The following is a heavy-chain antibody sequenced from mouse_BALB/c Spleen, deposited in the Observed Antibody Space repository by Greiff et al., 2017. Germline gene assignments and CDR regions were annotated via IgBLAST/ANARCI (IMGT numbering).Heavy chain of an antibody. D-gene: IGHD1-1*02. J-gene: IGHJ3*01. CDR1: GYTFTDYA. CDR3: ARSGGGNWFAY. Sequence: QVHVKQSGPELVRPGESVKISCKGSGYTFTDYAMHWVKQSHAKSLEWIGVISIYYDNTNYNQKFKGKATMTVDKSSSTAYMELARLTSEDSAIYYCARSGGGNWFAYWGQGTLVTVSA. V-gene: IGHV1-67*01. CDR2: ISIYYDNT.